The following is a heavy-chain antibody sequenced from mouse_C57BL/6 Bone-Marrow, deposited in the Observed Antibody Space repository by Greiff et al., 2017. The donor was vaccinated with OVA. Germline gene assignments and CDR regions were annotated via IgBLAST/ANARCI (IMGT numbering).Heavy chain of an antibody. CDR1: GYTFTSSW. J-gene: IGHJ3*01. V-gene: IGHV1-72*01. CDR3: ARTGEYYCSSGFAY. CDR2: IDPNSGGP. Sequence: QVQLQQPGAELVKPGASVKLSCKASGYTFTSSWMHWVKQRPGRGLEWIGRIDPNSGGPKYNEKFKRKATLTVAKPSSPASIQLSSLTSEGSAVYYCARTGEYYCSSGFAYWGRGTLVTVSA. D-gene: IGHD1-1*01.